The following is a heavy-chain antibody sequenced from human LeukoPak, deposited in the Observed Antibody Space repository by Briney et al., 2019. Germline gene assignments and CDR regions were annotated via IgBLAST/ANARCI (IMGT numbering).Heavy chain of an antibody. CDR1: GYTFTSYD. J-gene: IGHJ3*02. CDR3: ARGSSGWPYQDAFDI. CDR2: MNPNSGNT. Sequence: ASVKVSCKASGYTFTSYDINWVRQATGQGLEWMGWMNPNSGNTGYAQRFQGRLTMNRNTSISTAYMELSSLRSEDTAVYYCARGSSGWPYQDAFDIWGQGTMVTVCS. V-gene: IGHV1-8*01. D-gene: IGHD6-19*01.